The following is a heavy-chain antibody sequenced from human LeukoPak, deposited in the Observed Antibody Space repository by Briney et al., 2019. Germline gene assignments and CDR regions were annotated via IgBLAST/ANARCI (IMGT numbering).Heavy chain of an antibody. D-gene: IGHD6-19*01. V-gene: IGHV1-2*02. CDR2: INPNSGDT. Sequence: GASVTVSCTASGYTFIDYYIHWVRQAPGQGLEWMGWINPNSGDTSYAQNFHGRVTMTRDWSINTAYLEVSSVKSDDTVVFYCARGEQWLIRYWGQGTLVTVSS. J-gene: IGHJ4*02. CDR3: ARGEQWLIRY. CDR1: GYTFIDYY.